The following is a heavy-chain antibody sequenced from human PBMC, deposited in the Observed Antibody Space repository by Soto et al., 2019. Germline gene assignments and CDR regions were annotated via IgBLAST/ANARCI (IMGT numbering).Heavy chain of an antibody. D-gene: IGHD1-1*01. CDR1: GYTFTSYD. V-gene: IGHV1-8*01. J-gene: IGHJ6*02. CDR3: ARERTGTTSMDV. CDR2: MNPNSGNT. Sequence: QVQLVQSGAEVKKPGASVQVSCKASGYTFTSYDINWVRQATGQGLEWMGWMNPNSGNTGYAQKFQCRVTMTRNTYISTAYMELSSLRSEDTAVYYCARERTGTTSMDVWGQGTTVTVSS.